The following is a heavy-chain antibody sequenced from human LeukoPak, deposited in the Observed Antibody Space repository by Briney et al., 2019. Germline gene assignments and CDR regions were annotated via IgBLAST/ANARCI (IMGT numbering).Heavy chain of an antibody. CDR3: ARGPRLLRGWFDP. J-gene: IGHJ5*02. CDR2: INPNSGGT. V-gene: IGHV1-2*02. D-gene: IGHD2/OR15-2a*01. CDR1: GYTFTGHY. Sequence: GASVKVSCKASGYTFTGHYIHWVRQAPGQGLEWMGWINPNSGGTNYAQKFQGRVTMTRDTSISTAYMELSRLRSDDTAVYYCARGPRLLRGWFDPWGQGTLVTVSS.